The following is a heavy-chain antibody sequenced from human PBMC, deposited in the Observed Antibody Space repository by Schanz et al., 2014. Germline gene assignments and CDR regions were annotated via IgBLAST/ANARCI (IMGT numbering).Heavy chain of an antibody. Sequence: EVQLVESGGGLVKPGGSLRLSCTASRIIFGTYSMNWIRQTPKGLEWVSSINSRSNFIYYADSVKGRFTISRDNAKNSLYLQMNSLRAEDTAVYYCMAMGRNTSHYFDHWGQGTLVTVSS. CDR3: MAMGRNTSHYFDH. CDR2: INSRSNFI. CDR1: RIIFGTYS. J-gene: IGHJ4*02. D-gene: IGHD1-1*01. V-gene: IGHV3-21*04.